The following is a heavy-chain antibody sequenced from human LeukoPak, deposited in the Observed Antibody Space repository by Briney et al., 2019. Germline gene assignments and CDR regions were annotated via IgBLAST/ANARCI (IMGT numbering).Heavy chain of an antibody. CDR2: TIYTSATT. CDR1: GFTFSSYA. Sequence: GGPLRLSCAGSGFTFSSYAMSGVPQSPGKALEWVSSTIYTSATTYDADSVKARFTFSRDNSRSTLYLQMTSLRAEDTALYYCAKDTSIGRYCTNGVCSPFDYWGQGPVVTVSS. D-gene: IGHD2-8*01. CDR3: AKDTSIGRYCTNGVCSPFDY. J-gene: IGHJ4*02. V-gene: IGHV3-23*01.